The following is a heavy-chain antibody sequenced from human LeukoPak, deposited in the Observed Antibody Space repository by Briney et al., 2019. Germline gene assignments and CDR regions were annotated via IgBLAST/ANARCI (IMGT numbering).Heavy chain of an antibody. V-gene: IGHV3-20*04. D-gene: IGHD6-13*01. J-gene: IGHJ4*02. CDR3: ARDGRYSSSWPDY. CDR2: INWNAGST. Sequence: GGSLRLSCAASGFSFGSHPMNWVRQAPGKGLEWVSGINWNAGSTGYADSVKGRFTISRDNAKNSLYLQMNGLRVEDTALYYCARDGRYSSSWPDYWGQGTLVTVSS. CDR1: GFSFGSHP.